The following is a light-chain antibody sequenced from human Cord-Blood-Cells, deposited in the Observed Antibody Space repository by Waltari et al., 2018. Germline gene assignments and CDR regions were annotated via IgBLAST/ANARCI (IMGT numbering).Light chain of an antibody. J-gene: IGLJ2*01. V-gene: IGLV3-21*04. CDR1: NIGSKS. CDR3: QVWDSSSDHVV. CDR2: YDS. Sequence: SYVLTQPPSVSVAPGKTARITCGGNNIGSKSVHWYQQKPGQAPVLVIYYDSHRPSGIPERFSGSNSGNTAPLTISRVEAGDEADYYGQVWDSSSDHVVVGGGTKLTVL.